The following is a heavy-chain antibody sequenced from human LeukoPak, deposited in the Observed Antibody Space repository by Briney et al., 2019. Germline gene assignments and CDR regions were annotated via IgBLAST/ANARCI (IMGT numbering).Heavy chain of an antibody. J-gene: IGHJ5*02. CDR1: GFTFSSYW. CDR2: IKQDGSEK. V-gene: IGHV3-7*01. Sequence: GGSLRLSCAASGFTFSSYWMSWVRQAPGKGLEWVANIKQDGSEKYYVDSVKGRFTASRDNAKNSLYLQMNSLRAEDTAVYYCARERYCSSTSCRRFDPWGQGTLVTVSS. D-gene: IGHD2-2*01. CDR3: ARERYCSSTSCRRFDP.